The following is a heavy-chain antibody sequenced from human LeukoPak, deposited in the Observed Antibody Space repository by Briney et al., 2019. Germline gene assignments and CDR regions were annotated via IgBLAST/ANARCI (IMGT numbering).Heavy chain of an antibody. CDR3: AREGYYDSSGYYHVDY. D-gene: IGHD3-22*01. J-gene: IGHJ4*02. Sequence: SVKVSCKASGGTFSSYAISWVRQAPGQGLEWMGGIIPIFGTANYAQKFQGRVTITADESTSTAYTELRSLRSDDTAVYYCAREGYYDSSGYYHVDYWGQGTLVTVSS. CDR2: IIPIFGTA. CDR1: GGTFSSYA. V-gene: IGHV1-69*13.